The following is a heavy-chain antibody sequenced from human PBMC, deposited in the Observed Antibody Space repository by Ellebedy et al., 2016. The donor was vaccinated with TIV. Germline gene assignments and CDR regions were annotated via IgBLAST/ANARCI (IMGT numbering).Heavy chain of an antibody. CDR1: SGSISNHY. D-gene: IGHD4/OR15-4a*01. CDR2: TSYSGNT. V-gene: IGHV4-59*11. CDR3: VGAPNQDCFDY. J-gene: IGHJ4*02. Sequence: MPSETLSLTCTVSSGSISNHYWTWIRQPPGKGLEWIGYTSYSGNTNYNPSLKCRVTISVDMSKNQFSLKMTSVTAADTAVYYCVGAPNQDCFDYWGQGSLVTVSS.